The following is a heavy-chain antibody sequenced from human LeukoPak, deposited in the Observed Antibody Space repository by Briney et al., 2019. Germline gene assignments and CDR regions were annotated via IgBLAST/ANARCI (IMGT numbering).Heavy chain of an antibody. CDR3: ASSGSGSYYNGLDY. D-gene: IGHD3-10*01. J-gene: IGHJ4*02. Sequence: PGGSLRLSCAASGFTVSSNYMSWVRQAPGKGLEWVSVIYSGGSTYYADSVKGRFTISRDNSKNTLYLQMNSLRAEDTAVYYCASSGSGSYYNGLDYWGQGTLVTVSS. CDR1: GFTVSSNY. V-gene: IGHV3-66*01. CDR2: IYSGGST.